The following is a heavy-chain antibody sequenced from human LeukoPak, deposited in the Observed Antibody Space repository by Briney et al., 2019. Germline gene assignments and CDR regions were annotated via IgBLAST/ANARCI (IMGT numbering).Heavy chain of an antibody. V-gene: IGHV1-2*02. CDR2: INPNSGGT. Sequence: GASVKLSCKASGYTFTGYYMHWVRQAPGQGLEWMGWINPNSGGTNYTQKFQCRVTMTRDTSISTAYMELSRLRSDDTAVYYCARENSVVGATSVEYWGQGTLVTVSS. D-gene: IGHD1-26*01. CDR1: GYTFTGYY. J-gene: IGHJ4*02. CDR3: ARENSVVGATSVEY.